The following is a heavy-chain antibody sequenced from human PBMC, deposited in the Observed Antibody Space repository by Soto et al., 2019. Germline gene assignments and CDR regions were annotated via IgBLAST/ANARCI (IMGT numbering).Heavy chain of an antibody. V-gene: IGHV1-69*13. CDR1: GGTFSSYA. J-gene: IGHJ4*02. CDR2: IIPIFGTA. D-gene: IGHD4-17*01. Sequence: SVKLSFTASGGTFSSYAISWVRQDPGQGLEWMGGIIPIFGTANYAQKFQGRVTITADESTSTAYMELSSLRSEDTAVYYCARVPTYGDNTEDFDYWGQGTLVTVSS. CDR3: ARVPTYGDNTEDFDY.